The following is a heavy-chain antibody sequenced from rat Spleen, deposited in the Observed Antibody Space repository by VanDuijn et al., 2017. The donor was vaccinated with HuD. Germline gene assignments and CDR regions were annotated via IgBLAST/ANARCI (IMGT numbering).Heavy chain of an antibody. J-gene: IGHJ3*01. D-gene: IGHD1-11*01. V-gene: IGHV2-47*01. CDR1: GLSLPSNS. Sequence: QVQLKESGPGLVQPSQTLSLTCTVSGLSLPSNSVSWIRQPPGKGLEWMGVIWGNGDTDYTSGIKSRLSISRDSSKSQVFLQMNSLQTDDTAIYFCARSYGGYTQHWFAYWGQGTLVTVSS. CDR2: IWGNGDT. CDR3: ARSYGGYTQHWFAY.